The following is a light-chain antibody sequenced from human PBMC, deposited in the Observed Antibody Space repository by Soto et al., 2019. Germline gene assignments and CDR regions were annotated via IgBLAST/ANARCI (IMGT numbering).Light chain of an antibody. CDR2: GAS. J-gene: IGKJ1*01. Sequence: MTHSPATLSVSPGGRATLSCRASQSISDTLAWYQQKPGQAPRLLIHGASTRATGFPARFSGSGSGTDFTLTISSLEPEDFAVYYCQQRSNRPRTFGQGTKVDI. CDR3: QQRSNRPRT. V-gene: IGKV3-15*01. CDR1: QSISDT.